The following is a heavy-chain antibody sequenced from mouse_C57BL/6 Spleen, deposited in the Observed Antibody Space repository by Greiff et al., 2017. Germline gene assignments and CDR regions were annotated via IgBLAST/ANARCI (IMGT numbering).Heavy chain of an antibody. CDR1: GFTFSSYA. CDR3: TRGGYGYDGAMDY. J-gene: IGHJ4*01. CDR2: ISSGGDYI. D-gene: IGHD2-2*01. V-gene: IGHV5-9-1*02. Sequence: EVMLVESGEGLVKPGGSLKLSCAASGFTFSSYAMSWVRQTPEKRLEWVAYISSGGDYIYYADTVKGRFTISRDNARNTLYLQMSSLKSEDTAMYYCTRGGYGYDGAMDYWGQGTSVTVSS.